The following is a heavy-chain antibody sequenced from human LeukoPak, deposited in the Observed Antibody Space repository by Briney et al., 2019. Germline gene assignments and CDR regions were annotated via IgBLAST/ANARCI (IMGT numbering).Heavy chain of an antibody. CDR1: GFTFSSYS. CDR3: ARIITMVRGVIIPPDY. CDR2: ISSSSSYI. J-gene: IGHJ4*02. V-gene: IGHV3-21*01. D-gene: IGHD3-10*01. Sequence: AGSLRLSCAASGFTFSSYSRNWVRQPPGKGLEWVSSISSSSSYIYYPDSVKGRFTSSRDNAKDSLYLQLNSLRAEDTAVYYCARIITMVRGVIIPPDYWGQGTLVTVSS.